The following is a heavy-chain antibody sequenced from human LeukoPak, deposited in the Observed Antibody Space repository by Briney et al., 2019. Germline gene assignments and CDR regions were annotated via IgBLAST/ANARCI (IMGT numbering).Heavy chain of an antibody. V-gene: IGHV3-66*01. CDR3: ARDRPDY. CDR2: IYSGGST. Sequence: PGGSLRLSCAASGFTFSSYGMHWVRQAPGKGLEWVSVIYSGGSTYYADSVKGRFTISRDNSKNTLYLQMNSLRAEDTAVYYCARDRPDYWGQGTLVTVSS. CDR1: GFTFSSYG. J-gene: IGHJ4*02.